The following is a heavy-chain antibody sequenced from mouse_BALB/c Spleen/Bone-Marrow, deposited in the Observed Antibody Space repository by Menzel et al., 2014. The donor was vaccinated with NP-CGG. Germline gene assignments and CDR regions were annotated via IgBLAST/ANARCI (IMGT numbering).Heavy chain of an antibody. CDR2: IDPANGNT. D-gene: IGHD1-2*01. CDR1: GFNIKDTY. Sequence: VQLKDSGAELVKPGASVKLSCTASGFNIKDTYMHWVKQRPEQGLEWIGKIDPANGNTKYDPKFQGKATITADTSSNTAYLQLSSPTSEDTAVYYCARYYYGYYFDYWGQGTTLTVSS. CDR3: ARYYYGYYFDY. J-gene: IGHJ2*01. V-gene: IGHV14-3*02.